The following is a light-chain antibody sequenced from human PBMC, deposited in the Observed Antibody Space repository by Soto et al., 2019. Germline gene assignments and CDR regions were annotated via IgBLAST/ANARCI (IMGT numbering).Light chain of an antibody. CDR2: TSG. Sequence: INMTQSPSSLSASVGDRVNITCRASQRITTYLNWYQQKPGEAPKLLISTSGTLQRGVPPRFTGSGSGTDFTLTITGLQRADFATYFCQQTYNTPYTFGQGTNLEIK. CDR3: QQTYNTPYT. CDR1: QRITTY. J-gene: IGKJ2*01. V-gene: IGKV1-39*01.